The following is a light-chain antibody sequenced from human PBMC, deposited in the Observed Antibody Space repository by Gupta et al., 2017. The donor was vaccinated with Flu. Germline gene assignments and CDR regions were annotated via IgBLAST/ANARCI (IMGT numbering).Light chain of an antibody. CDR3: GSYATISSRNVV. Sequence: QSALTQPASVSGSPVPSITFSCTGSRGAVGGYTDVCWCHHHAVKASEVMVYELSTRPSEDSNSISASKSGSTTAVTIAGLQSEDAADYYCGSYATISSRNVVFGGGTKLTVL. CDR1: RGAVGGYTD. J-gene: IGLJ2*01. V-gene: IGLV2-14*01. CDR2: ELS.